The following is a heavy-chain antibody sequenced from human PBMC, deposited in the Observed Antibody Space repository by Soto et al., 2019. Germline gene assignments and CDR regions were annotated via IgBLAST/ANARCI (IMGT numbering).Heavy chain of an antibody. D-gene: IGHD3-10*01. CDR3: ARGYSPYYFDY. Sequence: QSQTLSLTCTVSGGSISSYYWSWIRQPPGKGLEWIGYIYYSGSTNFNPSLKSRVTISVDTSKNQLSLRLTSVTAADTAVYYCARGYSPYYFDYWGQGTLVTVSS. CDR1: GGSISSYY. CDR2: IYYSGST. J-gene: IGHJ4*02. V-gene: IGHV4-59*01.